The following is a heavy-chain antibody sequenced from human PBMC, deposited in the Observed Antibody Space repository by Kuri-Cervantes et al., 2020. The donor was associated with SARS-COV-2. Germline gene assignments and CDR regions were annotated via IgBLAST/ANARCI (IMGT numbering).Heavy chain of an antibody. Sequence: SVKVSCKASGYTFTSYAISWVRQAPGQGLEWMGGIIPIFGTANYAQKFQGRVTITADESTSTAYMELSSLRSEDTAVYYCARLLYGALNGGAPRFDPWGQGTLVTVSS. CDR2: IIPIFGTA. D-gene: IGHD4-17*01. J-gene: IGHJ5*02. CDR1: GYTFTSYA. CDR3: ARLLYGALNGGAPRFDP. V-gene: IGHV1-69*13.